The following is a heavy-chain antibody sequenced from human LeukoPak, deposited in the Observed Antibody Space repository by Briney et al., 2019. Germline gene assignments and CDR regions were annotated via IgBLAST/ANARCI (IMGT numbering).Heavy chain of an antibody. V-gene: IGHV1-3*01. CDR3: ARQVGATSPGVEY. D-gene: IGHD1-26*01. CDR1: GYTFTDYT. CDR2: INAGNGNT. Sequence: GASVKVSCKDSGYTFTDYTMHWVRQAPGQRLEWMGWINAGNGNTKYSQKFQGRVTITRDTSASTAYMELSSLRSEDTAVYYCARQVGATSPGVEYWGQGTLVTVSS. J-gene: IGHJ4*02.